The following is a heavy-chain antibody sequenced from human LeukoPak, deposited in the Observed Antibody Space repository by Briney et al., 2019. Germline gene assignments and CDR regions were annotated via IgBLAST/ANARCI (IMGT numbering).Heavy chain of an antibody. CDR1: GYSFSTYW. CDR2: IYPGDSDT. J-gene: IGHJ3*02. CDR3: ATGIRLDAFDI. D-gene: IGHD3-3*02. V-gene: IGHV5-51*01. Sequence: GESLKISCKTSGYSFSTYWLGWVRQMPGKGLEWMGVIYPGDSDTRYSPSFQGQVTISADKSISTAYLQWSSLKASDTAMYYCATGIRLDAFDIWGQGTMVTVSS.